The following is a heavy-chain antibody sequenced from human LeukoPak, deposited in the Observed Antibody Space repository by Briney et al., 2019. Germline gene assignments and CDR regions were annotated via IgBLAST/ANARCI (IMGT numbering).Heavy chain of an antibody. CDR3: ARALGGNSYGNY. D-gene: IGHD5-18*01. J-gene: IGHJ4*02. V-gene: IGHV3-48*01. CDR2: INSSSSTI. Sequence: AGGSLRLSCAASGFTFSSYSMNWVRQAPGKGLEWVSYINSSSSTIYYADSVKGRFTISRDNAKNSLYLQMNSLRAEDTAVYYCARALGGNSYGNYWGQGTLVTVSS. CDR1: GFTFSSYS.